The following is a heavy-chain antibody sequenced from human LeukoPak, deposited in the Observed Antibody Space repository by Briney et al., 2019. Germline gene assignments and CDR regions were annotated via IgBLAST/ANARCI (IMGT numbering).Heavy chain of an antibody. CDR1: GGSISSGNYY. J-gene: IGHJ3*02. CDR2: IYTSGST. D-gene: IGHD5-24*01. Sequence: SQTLSLTCIVSGGSISSGNYYWSWIRQPAGKGLEWIGRIYTSGSTNYNPSLKSRVTISVDTSKNQFSLKLSSVTAADTAVYYCASPRDGYNSAFDIRGQGTMVTVSS. V-gene: IGHV4-61*02. CDR3: ASPRDGYNSAFDI.